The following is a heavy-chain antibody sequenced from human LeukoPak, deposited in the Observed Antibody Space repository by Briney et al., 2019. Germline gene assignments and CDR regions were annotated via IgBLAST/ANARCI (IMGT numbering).Heavy chain of an antibody. J-gene: IGHJ4*02. Sequence: GGSLRLSCAASGFTFNTYTMSWVRHAPGKGLEWVSANSGSTGRTYYADSLKGRFTISRDNSKNTLYLQMNNLRAEETAVYYCAPRVVGSAPFDYWGQGTLVTVSS. D-gene: IGHD2-15*01. CDR2: NSGSTGRT. CDR3: APRVVGSAPFDY. CDR1: GFTFNTYT. V-gene: IGHV3-23*01.